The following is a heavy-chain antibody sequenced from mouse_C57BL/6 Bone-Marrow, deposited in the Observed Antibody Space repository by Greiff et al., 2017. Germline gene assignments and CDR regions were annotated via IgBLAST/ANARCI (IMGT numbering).Heavy chain of an antibody. Sequence: EVMLVESGGGLVQPGGSMKLSCVASGFTFSNYWMNWVRQSPEKGLEWVAQIRLKSDNYATHYAESVKGRFTISRDDSKSSVYLKMNNLRAEDTVIYYCTGGYYCSEAMDYWGQGTSVTVSS. CDR2: IRLKSDNYAT. V-gene: IGHV6-3*01. CDR3: TGGYYCSEAMDY. J-gene: IGHJ4*01. CDR1: GFTFSNYW. D-gene: IGHD1-1*01.